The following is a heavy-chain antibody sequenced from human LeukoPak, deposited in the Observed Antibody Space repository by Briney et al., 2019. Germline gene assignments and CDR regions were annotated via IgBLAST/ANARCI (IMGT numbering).Heavy chain of an antibody. D-gene: IGHD3-16*01. CDR3: ARGSDYVSDPLDY. Sequence: GGSLRLSCAASGFTVSSYSMNWVRQAPGKGLEWVSFISTSSSFIYYADSVKGRFTISRDNAKNSLYLQMNSLRAEDTAVYYCARGSDYVSDPLDYWGQGTLVTVSS. V-gene: IGHV3-21*01. CDR1: GFTVSSYS. J-gene: IGHJ4*02. CDR2: ISTSSSFI.